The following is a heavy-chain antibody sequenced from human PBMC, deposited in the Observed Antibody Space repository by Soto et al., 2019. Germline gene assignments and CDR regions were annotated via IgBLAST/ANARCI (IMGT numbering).Heavy chain of an antibody. J-gene: IGHJ4*02. Sequence: PMSVTYCVADGYSDDYCGSWIRQKTGKGLEWIGYIYYSGSPNYNPSLKSRVTISVDTSKNQFSLNLSSVTAADTAVYYCARAGAATLSDYWGQGTLVTVFS. CDR3: ARAGAATLSDY. CDR1: DGYSDDYC. V-gene: IGHV4-59*01. D-gene: IGHD2-15*01. CDR2: IYYSGSP.